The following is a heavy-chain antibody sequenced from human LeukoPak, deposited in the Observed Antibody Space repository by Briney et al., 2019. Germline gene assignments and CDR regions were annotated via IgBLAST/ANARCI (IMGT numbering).Heavy chain of an antibody. D-gene: IGHD5-18*01. CDR1: GYTFTSYG. CDR3: ARDSGRWIQLWENFDY. J-gene: IGHJ4*02. V-gene: IGHV1-18*01. Sequence: ASVKVSCKASGYTFTSYGISWVRQAPGQGLEWMGWISAYNGNTNYAQKLQGRVTMTTDTSTSTAYMELRSLRSDDTAVYYCARDSGRWIQLWENFDYWGQGTLVTVSS. CDR2: ISAYNGNT.